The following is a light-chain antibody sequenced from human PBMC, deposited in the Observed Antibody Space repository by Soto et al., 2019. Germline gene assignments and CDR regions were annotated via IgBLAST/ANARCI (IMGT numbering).Light chain of an antibody. CDR1: SSDVGGYNY. CDR3: SSYGGSKNVL. CDR2: EVS. J-gene: IGLJ2*01. Sequence: QSVLTQPPSASGSPGQSVTISCTGTSSDVGGYNYVSWYQQHPGKAPKLMIYEVSKRPSGVPDRFSGSKSGNTASLTASGLQAEDEADYYCSSYGGSKNVLFGGGTKVTVL. V-gene: IGLV2-8*01.